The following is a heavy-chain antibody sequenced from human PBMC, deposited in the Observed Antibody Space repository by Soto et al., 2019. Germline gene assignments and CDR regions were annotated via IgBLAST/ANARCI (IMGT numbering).Heavy chain of an antibody. Sequence: QVQLVQSGGEVKKPGASVKVSCKTSGYTFTTYGISWVRQAPGQGLEWVGWISAYSGKTHYAQKSQGKVTMTTDTSTNTAYLELRSLRSDDTAVYYCARAPYLGDHQYWGQGTLVTVSS. D-gene: IGHD3-16*01. CDR1: GYTFTTYG. CDR2: ISAYSGKT. J-gene: IGHJ4*02. CDR3: ARAPYLGDHQY. V-gene: IGHV1-18*01.